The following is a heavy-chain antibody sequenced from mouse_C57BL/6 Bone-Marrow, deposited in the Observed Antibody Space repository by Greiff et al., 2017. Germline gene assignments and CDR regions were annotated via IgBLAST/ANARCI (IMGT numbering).Heavy chain of an antibody. Sequence: QVQLQQSGAELVMPGASVKLSCKASGYTFTSYWMHWVKQRPGQGLEWIGEIDPPDSYTNYNQKFKGKSTLTVDKSSSTAYMQLSSLTSEDSAFYYWAASDYGSSPYDCAMDDWGQGTSGTVAS. CDR1: GYTFTSYW. D-gene: IGHD1-1*01. V-gene: IGHV1-69*01. CDR3: AASDYGSSPYDCAMDD. CDR2: IDPPDSYT. J-gene: IGHJ4*01.